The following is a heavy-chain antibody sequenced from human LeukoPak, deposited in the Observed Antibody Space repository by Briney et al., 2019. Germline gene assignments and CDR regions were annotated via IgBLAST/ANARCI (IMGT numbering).Heavy chain of an antibody. CDR1: GGSISTYY. CDR2: IYYSGST. CDR3: ASRNVVVGATATDAFDI. J-gene: IGHJ3*02. Sequence: SETLSLTCTVSGGSISTYYWSWIRQPPGKGLEWIGYIYYSGSTNYNPSLKSRVTISVDTSKNQFSLKLSSVTAADTAVYYCASRNVVVGATATDAFDIWGQGTMVTVSS. D-gene: IGHD1-26*01. V-gene: IGHV4-59*01.